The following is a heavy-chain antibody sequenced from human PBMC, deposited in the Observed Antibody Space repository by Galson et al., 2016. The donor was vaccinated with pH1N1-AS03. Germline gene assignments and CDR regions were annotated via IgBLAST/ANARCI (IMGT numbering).Heavy chain of an antibody. CDR1: GFIFRKFA. V-gene: IGHV3-23*01. J-gene: IGHJ4*02. Sequence: SLRLSCAPSGFIFRKFAMAWVRQAPGQGLEWISAISGSGETTKSADAVKGRFIVSRDNYKDTLYLQMSSLRVEDTAIYYCAKFGGGGRFLITQYDCWGQGTLVTVSS. CDR3: AKFGGGGRFLITQYDC. D-gene: IGHD4-23*01. CDR2: ISGSGETT.